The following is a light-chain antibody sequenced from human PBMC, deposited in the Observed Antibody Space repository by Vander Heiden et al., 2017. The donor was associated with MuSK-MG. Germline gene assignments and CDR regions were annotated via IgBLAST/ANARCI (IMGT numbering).Light chain of an antibody. CDR2: GAS. CDR3: QRYDKWPLT. Sequence: EIMMTPSPATLSVSPGESATLPCRASQSVSSSLAWYQQKPGQAPRLLIYGASTRATGIPARFSGSGSGTEFTFIISSLQSEDFAVYFCQRYDKWPLTFGRGTKVVIK. V-gene: IGKV3-15*01. J-gene: IGKJ1*01. CDR1: QSVSSS.